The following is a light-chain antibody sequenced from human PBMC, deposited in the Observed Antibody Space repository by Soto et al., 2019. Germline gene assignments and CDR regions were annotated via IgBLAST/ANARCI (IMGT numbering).Light chain of an antibody. CDR2: DAS. J-gene: IGKJ5*01. Sequence: EVVMTQSPATLSVSPGQRATLSCRASQSVSSNLAWYQQKPGQAPRLLIYDASSRATGVPARFSGGGSGTEFTLTISSLQSEDFALYYCQQYNNWPTFGQGTRLEIK. V-gene: IGKV3-15*01. CDR3: QQYNNWPT. CDR1: QSVSSN.